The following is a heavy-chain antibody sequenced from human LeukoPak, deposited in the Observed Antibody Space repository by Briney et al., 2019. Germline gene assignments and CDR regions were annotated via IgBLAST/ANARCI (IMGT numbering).Heavy chain of an antibody. J-gene: IGHJ5*02. CDR1: GFTFSSYA. Sequence: QSGGSLRLSCAASGFTFSSYAMSWVRQAPGKGLEWVSAISGSGGSTYYADSVKGRFTISRDNSKNTLYLQMNSLRAEDTAVYYCARGYCSSTSCYDWFDPWGQGTLVTVSS. V-gene: IGHV3-23*01. CDR2: ISGSGGST. D-gene: IGHD2-2*01. CDR3: ARGYCSSTSCYDWFDP.